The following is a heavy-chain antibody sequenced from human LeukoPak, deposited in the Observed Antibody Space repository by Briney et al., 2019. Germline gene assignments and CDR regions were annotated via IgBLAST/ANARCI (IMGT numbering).Heavy chain of an antibody. J-gene: IGHJ5*02. D-gene: IGHD3-9*01. CDR3: ARHYDRGGLRYFDWLRRGAGGWFDP. CDR1: GGSISSSSYY. Sequence: SETLSLTCTVSGGSISSSSYYWGWIRQPPGKGLEWIGSIYYSGSTYYNPSLESRVTISVDTSKNQFSLKLSSVTAADTAVYYCARHYDRGGLRYFDWLRRGAGGWFDPWGQGTLVTVSS. V-gene: IGHV4-39*01. CDR2: IYYSGST.